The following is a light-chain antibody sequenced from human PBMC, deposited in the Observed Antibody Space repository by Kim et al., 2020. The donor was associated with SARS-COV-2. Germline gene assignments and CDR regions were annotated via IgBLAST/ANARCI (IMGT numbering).Light chain of an antibody. Sequence: ATNNCKSSQSGLNSYDNKNYLAWYQQKPGQCPKLLINWASTRDSGVPDRFSGSGSGTDFTLTISSLQAEDVAVYYCQQYNSNPRTFGQGTKVDSK. CDR3: QQYNSNPRT. J-gene: IGKJ1*01. CDR2: WAS. CDR1: QSGLNSYDNKNY. V-gene: IGKV4-1*01.